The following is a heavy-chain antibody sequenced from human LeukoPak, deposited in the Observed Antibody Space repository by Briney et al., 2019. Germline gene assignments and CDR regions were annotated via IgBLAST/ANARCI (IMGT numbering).Heavy chain of an antibody. V-gene: IGHV4-30-4*08. D-gene: IGHD3-22*01. J-gene: IGHJ3*02. CDR2: FYYCGTT. CDR1: GGPISSGDYY. CDR3: ATVNYYDRPFDI. Sequence: SETLSLTCTVSGGPISSGDYYWSWIRQPPGKGLEWIGYFYYCGTTYYNPSLKSRVTISVDTSKNQFSLRLSSVTAADTAVYYCATVNYYDRPFDIWGQGTMVTVSS.